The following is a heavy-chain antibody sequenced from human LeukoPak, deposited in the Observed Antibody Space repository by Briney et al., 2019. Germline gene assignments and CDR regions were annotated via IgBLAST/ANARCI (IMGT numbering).Heavy chain of an antibody. Sequence: PGGSLRPSCAASGFTFRSYGMHWVRQAPGKGLEWVAFIRYDGSNKYYADSVKGRFTISRDNSKNTLYLQMNSLRAEDTAVYYCAKAGFGRDYDILTGYYGLYYYYYMDVWGKGTTVTISS. CDR3: AKAGFGRDYDILTGYYGLYYYYYMDV. CDR2: IRYDGSNK. D-gene: IGHD3-9*01. CDR1: GFTFRSYG. V-gene: IGHV3-30*02. J-gene: IGHJ6*03.